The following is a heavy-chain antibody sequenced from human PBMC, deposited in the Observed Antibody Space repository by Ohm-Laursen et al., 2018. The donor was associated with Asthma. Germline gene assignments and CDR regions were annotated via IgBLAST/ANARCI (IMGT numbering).Heavy chain of an antibody. CDR3: AFGYYDSSGYPRGFDY. CDR1: GFTFSFYT. J-gene: IGHJ4*02. Sequence: SLRLSCAASGFTFSFYTMNWVRQAPGKGLEWVSNINSDGRNMNYADSVKGRFTISRDNAKNSLYLQMNSLRAEDTAVYYCAFGYYDSSGYPRGFDYWGQGTLVTVSS. CDR2: INSDGRNM. V-gene: IGHV3-48*01. D-gene: IGHD3-22*01.